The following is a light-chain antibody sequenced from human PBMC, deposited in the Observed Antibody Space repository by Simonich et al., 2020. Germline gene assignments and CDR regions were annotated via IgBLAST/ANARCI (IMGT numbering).Light chain of an antibody. CDR2: GAS. J-gene: IGKJ1*01. Sequence: DIVMTQSTDSLAVSLGERATINCKSSQSVLYSSNHKNSLAWYQQKPGQPPKLLIYGASTRESGVPDRFSGSGSGTDFTLTISSLQAEDVAVYYCQQYYSTQWTFGQGTKVEIK. CDR3: QQYYSTQWT. V-gene: IGKV4-1*01. CDR1: QSVLYSSNHKNS.